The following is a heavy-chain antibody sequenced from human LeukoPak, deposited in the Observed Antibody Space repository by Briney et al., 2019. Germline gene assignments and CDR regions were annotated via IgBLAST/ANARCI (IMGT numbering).Heavy chain of an antibody. CDR1: GYTFTGYH. Sequence: ASVKVSCKASGYTFTGYHMHWVRQAPGQGLEWMGRINPNSGGTNYAQKFQGRVTMTRDTSISTAYMELSRLRSDDTAVYYCARERDSSSWYAEGFDYWGQRTLVTVSS. CDR2: INPNSGGT. CDR3: ARERDSSSWYAEGFDY. V-gene: IGHV1-2*06. J-gene: IGHJ4*02. D-gene: IGHD6-13*01.